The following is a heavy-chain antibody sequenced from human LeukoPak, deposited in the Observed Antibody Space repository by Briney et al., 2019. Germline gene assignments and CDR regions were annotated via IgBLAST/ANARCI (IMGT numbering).Heavy chain of an antibody. J-gene: IGHJ6*03. V-gene: IGHV5-51*01. Sequence: GESLKISCKGSGYSFTSYWIGWVRQMPGKGLEWMGIIYPGDSDTRYSPSFQGQVTISADKSISTAYLQWSSLKASDTAMYYCARGSTGYCSSTSCYTWRLSGVEGPMDVWGKGTTVTVSS. CDR1: GYSFTSYW. CDR2: IYPGDSDT. CDR3: ARGSTGYCSSTSCYTWRLSGVEGPMDV. D-gene: IGHD2-2*02.